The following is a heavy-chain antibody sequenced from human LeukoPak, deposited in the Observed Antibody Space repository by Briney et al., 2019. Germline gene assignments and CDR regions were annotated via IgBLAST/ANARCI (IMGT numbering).Heavy chain of an antibody. J-gene: IGHJ5*02. V-gene: IGHV3-30-3*01. D-gene: IGHD2-15*01. CDR2: ISYDGSNK. CDR1: GFTFSSYA. Sequence: GGSLRLSCAASGFTFSSYAIRRLRQAPGKGLEWVAVISYDGSNKYYADSVKGRFTISRDNSKNTLYLQMNSLRAEDTAVYYCARDDIVVVVSASHHNWLVPGGQGTLVTVSS. CDR3: ARDDIVVVVSASHHNWLVP.